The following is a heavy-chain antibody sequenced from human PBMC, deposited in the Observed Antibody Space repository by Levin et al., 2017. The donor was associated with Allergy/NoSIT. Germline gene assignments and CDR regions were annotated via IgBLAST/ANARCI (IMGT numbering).Heavy chain of an antibody. CDR1: GFTFTSYS. CDR2: ISSSSGYI. CDR3: TRRYYDTSGSHFDW. Sequence: GESLKISCVASGFTFTSYSMNWVRQAPGKGLEWVSSISSSSGYIFYADSLKGRFTISRDNAKNSLYLQMDSLRVEDTAVYYCTRRYYDTSGSHFDWWGQGTLVTVPS. D-gene: IGHD3-22*01. J-gene: IGHJ4*02. V-gene: IGHV3-21*01.